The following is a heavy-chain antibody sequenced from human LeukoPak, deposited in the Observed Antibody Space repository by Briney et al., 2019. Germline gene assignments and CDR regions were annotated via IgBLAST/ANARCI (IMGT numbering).Heavy chain of an antibody. Sequence: PSETLSLTCAVYGGSFSGYYWSWIRQPPGKGLEWIGEINHSGSTNYNPSLKSRVTISVDTSKNQFSLKLSSVTAADTAVYYCARGVRRSSSFRGNWFDPWGQGTLVTVSS. D-gene: IGHD6-6*01. V-gene: IGHV4-34*01. J-gene: IGHJ5*02. CDR1: GGSFSGYY. CDR2: INHSGST. CDR3: ARGVRRSSSFRGNWFDP.